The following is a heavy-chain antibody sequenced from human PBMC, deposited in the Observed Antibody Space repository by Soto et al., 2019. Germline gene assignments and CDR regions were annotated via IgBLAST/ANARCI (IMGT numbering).Heavy chain of an antibody. D-gene: IGHD7-27*01. Sequence: QVQLVQSGAEVKKPGASVKVSCKASGYTFTSYDINWVRQATGQGLELMGWMNPDSGNTGYAQKFQGRVTMTRNTSIRTADLELSSLRSEDTDVYYCARAATVLGNDYWGHGNLVTVPS. CDR2: MNPDSGNT. V-gene: IGHV1-8*01. CDR3: ARAATVLGNDY. CDR1: GYTFTSYD. J-gene: IGHJ4*01.